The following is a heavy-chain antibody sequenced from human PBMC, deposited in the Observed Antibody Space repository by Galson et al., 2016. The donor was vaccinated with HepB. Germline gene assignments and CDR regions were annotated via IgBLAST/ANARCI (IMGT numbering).Heavy chain of an antibody. J-gene: IGHJ6*04. D-gene: IGHD1-26*01. CDR1: GFTFSNYG. CDR3: VQGSTAPAV. V-gene: IGHV3-23*01. Sequence: SLRLSCAASGFTFSNYGMTWVRQAPGKGLEVVSSISRSGESTDYADSVKARFTISRDTSKNTLSLQMKSLTADDTAIYYCVQGSTAPAVWGKGSTVTVSS. CDR2: ISRSGEST.